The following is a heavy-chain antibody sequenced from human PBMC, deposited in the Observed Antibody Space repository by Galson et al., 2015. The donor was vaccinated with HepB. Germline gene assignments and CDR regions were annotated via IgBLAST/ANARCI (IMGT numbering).Heavy chain of an antibody. D-gene: IGHD5-12*01. CDR3: AREIILATMDY. CDR2: IWYDGSNK. J-gene: IGHJ4*02. Sequence: SLRLSCAASGFTFSSYGMHWVRQAPGKGLEWVAAIWYDGSNKYYADSVKGRFTISRDNSKNTLHLQMNSLRAEDTAVYYCAREIILATMDYWGQGTLVTVSS. V-gene: IGHV3-33*01. CDR1: GFTFSSYG.